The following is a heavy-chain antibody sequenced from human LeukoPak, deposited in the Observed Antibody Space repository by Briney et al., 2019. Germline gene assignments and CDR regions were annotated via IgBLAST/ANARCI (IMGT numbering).Heavy chain of an antibody. J-gene: IGHJ5*02. CDR1: GYTLTELS. D-gene: IGHD5-18*01. V-gene: IGHV1-24*01. CDR2: FDPEDGET. Sequence: ASVKVSCKVSGYTLTELSMHWVRQAPGKGPEWMGGFDPEDGETIYAQKFQGRVTMTEDTSTDTAYMELSNLRSEDTAVYYCATRREDIGYSYGPKSPFDPWGQGTLVTVSS. CDR3: ATRREDIGYSYGPKSPFDP.